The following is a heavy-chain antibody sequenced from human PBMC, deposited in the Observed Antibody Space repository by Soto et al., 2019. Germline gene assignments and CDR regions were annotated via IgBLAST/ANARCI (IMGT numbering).Heavy chain of an antibody. CDR1: GYTFTSYG. CDR3: ARAGIVVVPAAIQFLYYYYGMDV. D-gene: IGHD2-2*02. J-gene: IGHJ6*02. Sequence: QVQLVQSGAEVKKPGASVKVSCKASGYTFTSYGISWVRQAPGQGLEWMGWISAYNGNTNYAQKLQGRVTMTTGTSTGTAYKELRSLRSDDTAVYYYARAGIVVVPAAIQFLYYYYGMDVWGQGTTVTVSS. CDR2: ISAYNGNT. V-gene: IGHV1-18*04.